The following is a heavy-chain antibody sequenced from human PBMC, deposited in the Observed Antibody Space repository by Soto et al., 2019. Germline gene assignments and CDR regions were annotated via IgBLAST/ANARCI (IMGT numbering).Heavy chain of an antibody. J-gene: IGHJ5*02. D-gene: IGHD3-3*01. CDR3: ARGLSLNTYYDFWRGYSRVVTPSWFDP. CDR1: GYTFTGYY. V-gene: IGHV1-2*04. CDR2: INPNSGGT. Sequence: ASVKVSCKASGYTFTGYYMHWVRQAPGQGLEWMGWINPNSGGTNYAQKFQGWVTMTRDTSISTAYMELSRLRSDDTAVYYCARGLSLNTYYDFWRGYSRVVTPSWFDPWGQGTLVTVSS.